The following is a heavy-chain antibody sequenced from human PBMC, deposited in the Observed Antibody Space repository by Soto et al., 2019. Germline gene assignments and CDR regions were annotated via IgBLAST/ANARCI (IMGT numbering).Heavy chain of an antibody. V-gene: IGHV4-30-4*01. J-gene: IGHJ4*02. D-gene: IGHD4-17*01. CDR2: IYYSGDS. CDR1: GASVSSGDYY. Sequence: SETLSLTCPVSGASVSSGDYYWSSIRQSPGKGLEWIGYIYYSGDSYYNPSLKGRLTISIDTSKNQFSLILNSVTVADTAIYYCVGTGTTDDYWGRGTLVTVSS. CDR3: VGTGTTDDY.